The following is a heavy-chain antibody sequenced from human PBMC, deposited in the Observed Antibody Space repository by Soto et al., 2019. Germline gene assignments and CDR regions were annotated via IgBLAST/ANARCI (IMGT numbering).Heavy chain of an antibody. D-gene: IGHD6-6*01. J-gene: IGHJ3*02. CDR1: GFTFSSHW. Sequence: GGSLSLSCAASGFTFSSHWMGWVRQAPGKGLEWVANIKQDGSEKYCAGSVKDRFTISRDNTKNSLYLQMNSLRAEDTAVYYCVRSSEAAFDIWGQGTMVTVSS. CDR2: IKQDGSEK. CDR3: VRSSEAAFDI. V-gene: IGHV3-7*01.